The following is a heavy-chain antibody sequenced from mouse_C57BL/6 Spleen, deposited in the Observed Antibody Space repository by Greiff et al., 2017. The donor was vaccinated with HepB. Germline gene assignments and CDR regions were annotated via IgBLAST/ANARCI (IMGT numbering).Heavy chain of an antibody. Sequence: QLKQSGAELVKPGASVKLSCTASGFNITDYYMHGVKQRTEQGLEWIEGINPEDGETKYATKFQGKATITADTSSNTAYLQLSSLTSEDTAVYYCAYSYGSTSYAMDYWGQGTSVTVSS. V-gene: IGHV14-2*01. D-gene: IGHD1-1*01. CDR3: AYSYGSTSYAMDY. CDR1: GFNITDYY. J-gene: IGHJ4*01. CDR2: INPEDGET.